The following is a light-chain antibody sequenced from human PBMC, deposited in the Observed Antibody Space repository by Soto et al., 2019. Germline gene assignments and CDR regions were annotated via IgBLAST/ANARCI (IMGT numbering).Light chain of an antibody. V-gene: IGKV3-11*01. CDR3: QQYQSLT. CDR1: QSFRGL. Sequence: EVVLTQSPATLSLSPRERAHLSSRPSQSFRGLLAWYQQKHGQAPRLLIADAYHSGTGIPPRFSGSGSGTDFTLSSTRLEHEDFAVYYCQQYQSLTFGGGTKVDIK. CDR2: DAY. J-gene: IGKJ4*01.